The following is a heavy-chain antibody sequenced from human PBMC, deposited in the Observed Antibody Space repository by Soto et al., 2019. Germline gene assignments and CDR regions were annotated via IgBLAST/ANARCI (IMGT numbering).Heavy chain of an antibody. D-gene: IGHD4-17*01. CDR3: ARATVTTFYWYFDL. CDR1: GFTFRSYW. Sequence: EVHLVESGGGLVQPGGSLRLSCAASGFTFRSYWMHWVHQAPGKGLVWVSRIKSDASITNYADSVKGRFTVSRDNAKNMLYLQMNSLRAEDTAVYYCARATVTTFYWYFDLWGRGTLVTVSS. J-gene: IGHJ2*01. CDR2: IKSDASIT. V-gene: IGHV3-74*01.